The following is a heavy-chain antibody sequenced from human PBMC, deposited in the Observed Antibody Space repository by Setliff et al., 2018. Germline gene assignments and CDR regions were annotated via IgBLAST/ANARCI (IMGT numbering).Heavy chain of an antibody. Sequence: GESLKISCAASGFTLSNFYMHWVRQAPGRGLVWVSHVNVDGSTTTNADAVKGRFTISRDNAKNTVYLRMNSLRAEDTAMYYCAKDGGTTAFDMWGQGTMVTVSS. D-gene: IGHD1-26*01. V-gene: IGHV3-74*01. J-gene: IGHJ3*02. CDR2: VNVDGSTT. CDR1: GFTLSNFY. CDR3: AKDGGTTAFDM.